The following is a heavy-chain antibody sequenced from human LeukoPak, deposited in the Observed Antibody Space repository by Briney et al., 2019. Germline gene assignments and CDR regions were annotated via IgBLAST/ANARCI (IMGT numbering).Heavy chain of an antibody. D-gene: IGHD2-15*01. CDR1: GGSISSNY. V-gene: IGHV4-4*09. J-gene: IGHJ3*02. Sequence: SETLSLTCTVSGGSISSNYWSWIRQPPGKGLEWIGYIYTSGSTNYNPSLKSRVTISVDTSKNQFSLKLSSVTAADTAVYYCAREAAEAFDIWGQGTMVTVSS. CDR2: IYTSGST. CDR3: AREAAEAFDI.